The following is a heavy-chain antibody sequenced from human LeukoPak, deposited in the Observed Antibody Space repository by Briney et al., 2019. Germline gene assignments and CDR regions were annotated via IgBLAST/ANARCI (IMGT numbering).Heavy chain of an antibody. J-gene: IGHJ3*02. CDR1: GFTFSSYW. Sequence: GGSLRLSCAASGFTFSSYWMHWVRQAPGKGLVWVSRINSDGSGTSYADSVKGRFTISRDNAKNTLYLQMNSLRAGDTAVYYCARLGSLTHDAFDIWGQGTMVTVSS. V-gene: IGHV3-74*01. D-gene: IGHD3-10*01. CDR3: ARLGSLTHDAFDI. CDR2: INSDGSGT.